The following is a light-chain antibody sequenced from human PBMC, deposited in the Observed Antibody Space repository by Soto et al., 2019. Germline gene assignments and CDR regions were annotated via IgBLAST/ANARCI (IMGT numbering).Light chain of an antibody. CDR1: SGYSSYA. V-gene: IGLV4-69*01. J-gene: IGLJ7*01. Sequence: QLVLTQSPSASASLGASVKLTCTVSSGYSSYAIAWHQQQPEKGPRYLMKLNSDGSHSKGDGIPDRFSSSSSGAERYLTISSLQSEDEADYYCQTWGTGIAVFGGGTKLTVL. CDR3: QTWGTGIAV. CDR2: LNSDGSH.